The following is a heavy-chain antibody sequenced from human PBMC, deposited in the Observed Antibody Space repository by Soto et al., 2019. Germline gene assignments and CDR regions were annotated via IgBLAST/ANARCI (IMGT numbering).Heavy chain of an antibody. CDR1: GYTFTDYW. CDR2: IYPGDSDT. V-gene: IGHV5-51*01. Sequence: GESLKISCKGSGYTFTDYWIGWVRQLPGKGRERMGIIYPGDSDTRYSPSFQGHVTITVDKSTNTAYLQWNTLRASDTAMYYCARHIINFRYYYYAMDVWGQGTPVTVSS. J-gene: IGHJ6*02. CDR3: ARHIINFRYYYYAMDV.